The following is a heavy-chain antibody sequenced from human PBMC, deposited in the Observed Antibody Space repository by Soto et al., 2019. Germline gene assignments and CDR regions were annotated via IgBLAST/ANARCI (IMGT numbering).Heavy chain of an antibody. J-gene: IGHJ4*02. Sequence: SGPTLVNPTQTLTLTCAFSGFSLKTRGMSVTWIRQSPGKALEWLALIDDTDHKSYPSSLKTRLALSTDTSKNHVVLTMTNMELRDTGTYFCALLLKGGTSHWMHIDCCGQGTLVTVSS. V-gene: IGHV2-70*01. CDR2: IDDTDHK. D-gene: IGHD1-1*01. CDR3: ALLLKGGTSHWMHIDC. CDR1: GFSLKTRGMS.